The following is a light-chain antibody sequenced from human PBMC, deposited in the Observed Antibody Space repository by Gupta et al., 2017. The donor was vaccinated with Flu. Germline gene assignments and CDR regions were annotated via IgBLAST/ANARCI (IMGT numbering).Light chain of an antibody. J-gene: IGLJ3*02. CDR2: DVV. V-gene: IGLV2-11*03. CDR1: SSDIGDSNW. CDR3: CSYAGSKTWV. Sequence: SVTISFTGTSSDIGDSNWVSWYKRHPGKAPKLMMDDVVKRPSGVPDHFSGSKSGNTASLTISGLQAEDEADDVCCSYAGSKTWVCGGGTKVTVL.